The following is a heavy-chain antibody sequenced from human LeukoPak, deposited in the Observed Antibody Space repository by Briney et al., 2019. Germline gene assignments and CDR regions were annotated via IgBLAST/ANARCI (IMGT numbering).Heavy chain of an antibody. Sequence: SETLSLTCTVSGGSISSYYWTWVRQPPGKGLEWIGYIYHSGSTNYNPSLKSRVTISVDTSKNQFSLKLSSMTAADTAVYYCARRNSSWYSFDYWGQGTLVTVSS. CDR2: IYHSGST. CDR3: ARRNSSWYSFDY. D-gene: IGHD6-13*01. CDR1: GGSISSYY. J-gene: IGHJ4*02. V-gene: IGHV4-59*01.